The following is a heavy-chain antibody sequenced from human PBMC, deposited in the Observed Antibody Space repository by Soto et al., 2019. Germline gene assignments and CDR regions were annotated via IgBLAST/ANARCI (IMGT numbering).Heavy chain of an antibody. V-gene: IGHV4-39*01. CDR2: IYYSGST. Sequence: QLQLQESGPGLVKPSETLSLTCTVSGGSISSSSYYWGWIRQPPGKGLEGIGSIYYSGSTYYNPSLKSRATISVDTSKNKFSLELSSVTDVETAVYYCARLTYYDFWSGYYGTFDYWGQGTLVTVSS. CDR3: ARLTYYDFWSGYYGTFDY. J-gene: IGHJ4*02. D-gene: IGHD3-3*01. CDR1: GGSISSSSYY.